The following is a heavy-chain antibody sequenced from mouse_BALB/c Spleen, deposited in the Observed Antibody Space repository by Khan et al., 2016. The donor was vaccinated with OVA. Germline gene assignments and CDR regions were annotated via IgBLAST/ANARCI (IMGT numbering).Heavy chain of an antibody. CDR1: GYTFINYW. CDR3: ARRGLRWDFDY. Sequence: QVHVKQSGAELAKPGASVKMSCKASGYTFINYWIFWVKQRPGQGLEWIGYINPSTGYTEYNQNFKDKATLTADKSSSTAYMQLSSLTSEDSAVYYCARRGLRWDFDYWGQGTTLTVSS. CDR2: INPSTGYT. J-gene: IGHJ2*01. V-gene: IGHV1-7*01. D-gene: IGHD1-1*01.